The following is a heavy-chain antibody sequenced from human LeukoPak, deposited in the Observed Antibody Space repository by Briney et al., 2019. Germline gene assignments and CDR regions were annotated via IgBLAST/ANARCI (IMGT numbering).Heavy chain of an antibody. V-gene: IGHV4-59*12. Sequence: SETLSLTCTVSGGSISSYYWSWIRQPPGKGLEWIGYISYSGSTYYNPSLKSRVTISVDTSKNQFSLKLSSVTAADTAVYYCARDIAHSSGWGYFDYWGQGTLVTVSS. J-gene: IGHJ4*02. CDR3: ARDIAHSSGWGYFDY. D-gene: IGHD6-19*01. CDR2: ISYSGST. CDR1: GGSISSYY.